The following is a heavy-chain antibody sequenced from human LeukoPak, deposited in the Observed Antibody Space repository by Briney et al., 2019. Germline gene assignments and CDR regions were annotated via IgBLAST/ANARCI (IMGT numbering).Heavy chain of an antibody. Sequence: GRSLRLSCAASGFIFDDFGMHWVRQAPGQGLEWVSGISWNSGKISYGDSVKGRFTISRDNAKNSLYLQMNSLRADDTALYYCAKGHSSSWNDYPDNWGQGTLVTVSS. CDR3: AKGHSSSWNDYPDN. CDR1: GFIFDDFG. J-gene: IGHJ4*02. CDR2: ISWNSGKI. D-gene: IGHD6-13*01. V-gene: IGHV3-9*01.